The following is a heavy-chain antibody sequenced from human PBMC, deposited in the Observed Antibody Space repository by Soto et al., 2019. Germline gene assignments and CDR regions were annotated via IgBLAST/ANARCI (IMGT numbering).Heavy chain of an antibody. D-gene: IGHD1-7*01. Sequence: SETLSLTCTVSVGSISSYYWSFIRQPAGKGLEWIGRIYTSGSTNYNPSLKSRVTMSVDTSKNPFSLKLSSVTAADTAVYYCARDSGYNWNYERVYRFDYWGQGTLVTVS. J-gene: IGHJ4*02. V-gene: IGHV4-4*07. CDR2: IYTSGST. CDR1: VGSISSYY. CDR3: ARDSGYNWNYERVYRFDY.